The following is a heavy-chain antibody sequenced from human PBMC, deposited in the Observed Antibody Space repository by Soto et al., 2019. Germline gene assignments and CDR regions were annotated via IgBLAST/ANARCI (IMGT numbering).Heavy chain of an antibody. V-gene: IGHV1-18*01. CDR1: GYTFTSYG. D-gene: IGHD3-16*02. Sequence: QVQLVQSGAEVKKPGASVKVSCKASGYTFTSYGISWVRQAPGQGLEWMGWISAYNGNTNYAQKPQGRVTITTDTSASTAYMELRSLRSDDTAVYYCARDHYDYIWGSYRFIPPNYWGRGTLVTVSS. CDR2: ISAYNGNT. CDR3: ARDHYDYIWGSYRFIPPNY. J-gene: IGHJ4*02.